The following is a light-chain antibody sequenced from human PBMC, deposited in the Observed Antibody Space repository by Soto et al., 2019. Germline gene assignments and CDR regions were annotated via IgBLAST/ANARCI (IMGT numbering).Light chain of an antibody. J-gene: IGKJ4*01. V-gene: IGKV3-15*01. CDR3: QQYNNWPLT. Sequence: ETVMTQSPATLSVSPGESVTLSCRASQSVSTNLAWYQQKPGQAPRLLIYGTSTRATGIPARFSGSGSGTEFTLTISSLQSEDFSVYYCQQYNNWPLTFGGGTRVEIK. CDR2: GTS. CDR1: QSVSTN.